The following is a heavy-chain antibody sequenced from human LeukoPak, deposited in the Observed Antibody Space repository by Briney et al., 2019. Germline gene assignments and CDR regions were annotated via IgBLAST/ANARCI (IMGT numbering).Heavy chain of an antibody. Sequence: GGSLRLSCATSGFTFSSYSMQWVRQAPGKGLEWVAVIWVDGSKKFYADSVEGRFTISRDDSKSTSYLQMNSLRAEDTAVYYCARGQGYCSGGRCHSHFDYWGQGTLVTVSS. D-gene: IGHD2-15*01. CDR2: IWVDGSKK. V-gene: IGHV3-33*01. CDR3: ARGQGYCSGGRCHSHFDY. CDR1: GFTFSSYS. J-gene: IGHJ4*02.